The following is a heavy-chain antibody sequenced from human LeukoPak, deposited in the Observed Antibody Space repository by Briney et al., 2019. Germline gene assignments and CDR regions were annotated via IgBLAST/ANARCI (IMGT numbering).Heavy chain of an antibody. V-gene: IGHV1-46*01. CDR1: GYTFTSYY. J-gene: IGHJ6*02. D-gene: IGHD2-15*01. CDR3: ARARWYLEDYYYYYGMDV. CDR2: INPSGGST. Sequence: GASVKVSCKSAGYTFTSYYRHWVRQAPGQGLEWMGIINPSGGSTSYAQKFQGRVTMTRDTPTSTVYMELSSLRSEDTAVYYCARARWYLEDYYYYYGMDVWGQGTTVTVSS.